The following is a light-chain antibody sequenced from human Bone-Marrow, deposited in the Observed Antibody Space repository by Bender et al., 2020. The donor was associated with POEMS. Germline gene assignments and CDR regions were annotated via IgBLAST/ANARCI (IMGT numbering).Light chain of an antibody. J-gene: IGLJ3*02. CDR2: TNN. V-gene: IGLV1-47*01. CDR1: SSNIGRHS. Sequence: QSVLIQSPSASGTPGQRVTISCSGSSSNIGRHSVYWFQQLPGTAPKLLTYTNNQRPSGVPDRFSGSKSGTSASLAISGLRSEDEADYYCAAWDDTMTGVFGGGTKLTVL. CDR3: AAWDDTMTGV.